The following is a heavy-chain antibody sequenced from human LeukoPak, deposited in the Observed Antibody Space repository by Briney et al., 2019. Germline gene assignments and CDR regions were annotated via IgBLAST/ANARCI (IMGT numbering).Heavy chain of an antibody. CDR3: ARGPSIAARYDAFDI. V-gene: IGHV3-48*03. Sequence: GGALRLSCAASEFTFTSYELNWVRQAPGKGLEWVSYISSSGNTIYYADSVKGRFTISRDNAKNSLYLQVISLRAEDTAVYDCARGPSIAARYDAFDIWGQGTMVTVSS. D-gene: IGHD6-6*01. CDR1: EFTFTSYE. CDR2: ISSSGNTI. J-gene: IGHJ3*02.